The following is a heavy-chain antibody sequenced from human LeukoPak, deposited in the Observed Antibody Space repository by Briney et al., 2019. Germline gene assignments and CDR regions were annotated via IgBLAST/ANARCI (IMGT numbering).Heavy chain of an antibody. CDR2: INPNSGGT. CDR1: GYSFTAYY. Sequence: ASVKVSCKASGYSFTAYYIHWVRQAPGQGPEWMGWINPNSGGTKYAQRFQGRVTMTRDTSISTVYIEVSRLTSDDTAVYYYASALYSNSGFDYWGQGTLVTVSS. D-gene: IGHD6-6*01. V-gene: IGHV1-2*02. J-gene: IGHJ4*02. CDR3: ASALYSNSGFDY.